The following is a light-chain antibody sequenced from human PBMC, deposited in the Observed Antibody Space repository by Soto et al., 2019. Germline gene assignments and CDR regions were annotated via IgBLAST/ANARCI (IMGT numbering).Light chain of an antibody. CDR1: SSNIGARYD. CDR2: TNN. J-gene: IGLJ7*01. Sequence: QSVLTQPPSVSGAPGQRVTISCTGTSSNIGARYDVHWYQQFPGTAPTLLIYTNNNRPSGVPDRFSGSKSGTSASLAITGLQAEDEADYYCSAWDNSLNGYVFGPGTQLTVL. CDR3: SAWDNSLNGYV. V-gene: IGLV1-40*01.